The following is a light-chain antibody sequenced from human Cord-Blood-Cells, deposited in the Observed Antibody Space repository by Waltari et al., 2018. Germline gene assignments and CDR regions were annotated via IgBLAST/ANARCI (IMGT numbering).Light chain of an antibody. V-gene: IGLV2-23*01. CDR1: SSDVGSYNL. J-gene: IGLJ1*01. Sequence: QSALPQPASVSGPPGQSITLPCTGTSSDVGSYNLVPWYQQHPGKAPKLMIYEGSKRPSGVSNRFSGSKSGNTASLTISGLQAEDEADYYCCSYAGSSTYVFGTGTKVTVL. CDR2: EGS. CDR3: CSYAGSSTYV.